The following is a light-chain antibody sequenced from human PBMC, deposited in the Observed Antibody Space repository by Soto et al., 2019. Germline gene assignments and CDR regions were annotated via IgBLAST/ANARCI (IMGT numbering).Light chain of an antibody. J-gene: IGKJ1*01. CDR2: TAS. CDR1: QTINSY. CDR3: HQTYTSPQT. V-gene: IGKV1-39*01. Sequence: DIQMTQSPSSLSASVGDRVIITCRASQTINSYLNWYQQKPGEAPKLLIYTASNLASGVPSRFSGSGSGTVFTLSISSLQPGDFATDFCHQTYTSPQTFGKGTKVEI.